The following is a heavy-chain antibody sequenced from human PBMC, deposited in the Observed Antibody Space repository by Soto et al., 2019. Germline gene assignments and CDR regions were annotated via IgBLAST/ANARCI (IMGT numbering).Heavy chain of an antibody. CDR3: ATPIDCSSGSCPISYAY. CDR2: ISSSSSYI. CDR1: GFTFSGYS. D-gene: IGHD2-15*01. V-gene: IGHV3-21*06. Sequence: GGSLRLSCAASGFTFSGYSMNWVRQAPGNGLEWVSSISSSSSYIYYADSVKGRFTISRDNAKNSLYLQMNSLRAEDTAVYYCATPIDCSSGSCPISYAYWGQGALDTGSS. J-gene: IGHJ4*02.